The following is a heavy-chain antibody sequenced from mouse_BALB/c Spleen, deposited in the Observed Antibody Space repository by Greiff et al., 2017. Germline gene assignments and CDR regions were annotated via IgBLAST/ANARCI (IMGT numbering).Heavy chain of an antibody. CDR2: IDPSDSYT. CDR3: TRFSLGRYAMDY. J-gene: IGHJ4*01. D-gene: IGHD4-1*01. Sequence: VQLQQPGAELVKPGASVKMSCKASGYTFTSYWMHWVKQRPGQGLEWIGVIDPSDSYTSYNQKFKGKATLTVDTSSSTAYMQLSSLTSEDSAVYYCTRFSLGRYAMDYWGQGTSVTVSS. CDR1: GYTFTSYW. V-gene: IGHV1S127*01.